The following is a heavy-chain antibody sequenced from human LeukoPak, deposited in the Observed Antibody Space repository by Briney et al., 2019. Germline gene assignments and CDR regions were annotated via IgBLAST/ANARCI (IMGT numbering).Heavy chain of an antibody. J-gene: IGHJ4*02. Sequence: SETLSLTCTVTGGSISSYYWSWIRQPPGKGLKWIGYIYYSGSTNYNPSLKSRVTISVDTSKNQFSLKLSSVTAADTAVYYCARHREGGSSAEFDYWGQGTLVTVSS. CDR3: ARHREGGSSAEFDY. CDR1: GGSISSYY. D-gene: IGHD1-26*01. CDR2: IYYSGST. V-gene: IGHV4-59*08.